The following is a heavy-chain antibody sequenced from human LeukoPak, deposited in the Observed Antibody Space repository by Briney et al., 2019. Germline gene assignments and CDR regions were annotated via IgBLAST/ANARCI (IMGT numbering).Heavy chain of an antibody. CDR2: IWYDGSNK. D-gene: IGHD3-3*01. V-gene: IGHV3-33*01. CDR3: ARGGGITIFGVVIIEEDYYYGMDV. J-gene: IGHJ6*02. Sequence: PGGSLRPSCAASGFTFSSYGMHWVRQAPGKGLEWVAVIWYDGSNKYYADSVKGRFAISRDNSKNTLYLQMNSLRAEDTAVYYCARGGGITIFGVVIIEEDYYYGMDVWGQGTTVTVSS. CDR1: GFTFSSYG.